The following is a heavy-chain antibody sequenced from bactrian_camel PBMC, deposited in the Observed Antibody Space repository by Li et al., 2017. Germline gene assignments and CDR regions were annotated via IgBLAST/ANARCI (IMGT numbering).Heavy chain of an antibody. CDR3: AAEPAVFGYCGRDYYPSSGH. Sequence: DVQLVESGGGLVQPGGSLRLSCTASADTFSDWWMGWVRQAPEKGLEWVSGIPSGDRSTFYAESVKGRFTISRDNEKRTMYLQMNNLQPEDTAMYYCAAEPAVFGYCGRDYYPSSGHWGQGTQVTVS. V-gene: IGHV3S40*01. D-gene: IGHD2*01. J-gene: IGHJ4*01. CDR2: IPSGDRST. CDR1: ADTFSDWW.